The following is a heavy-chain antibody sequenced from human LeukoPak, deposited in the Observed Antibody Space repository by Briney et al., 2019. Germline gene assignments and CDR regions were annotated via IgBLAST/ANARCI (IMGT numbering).Heavy chain of an antibody. CDR1: AVTFTFSASG. V-gene: IGHV3-30*02. CDR3: AKDLSEDTLWGMVQGVIIGY. Sequence: GGSLRLSCAASAVTFTFSASGMHWVRQAPGKGLEWVAFIQFDDREKYYADSVKGRCTISRDNSKNTVYLQMNSLRAEDTAVYYCAKDLSEDTLWGMVQGVIIGYWGQGTLVTVSS. D-gene: IGHD3-10*01. CDR2: IQFDDREK. J-gene: IGHJ4*02.